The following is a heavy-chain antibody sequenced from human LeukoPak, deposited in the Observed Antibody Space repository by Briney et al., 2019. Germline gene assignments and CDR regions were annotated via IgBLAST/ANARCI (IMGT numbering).Heavy chain of an antibody. CDR1: GDSVSSNSVT. J-gene: IGHJ5*02. Sequence: SQTLSLTCAIYGDSVSSNSVTWNWIRQSPSRGLEWLGRTYYRSTWYNDYAVSVRGRITVNPDTSKNQFSLHLNSVTPEDTAVYYCARRLTQYDCFDPWGQGILVTVSS. CDR2: TYYRSTWYN. CDR3: ARRLTQYDCFDP. D-gene: IGHD2-2*01. V-gene: IGHV6-1*01.